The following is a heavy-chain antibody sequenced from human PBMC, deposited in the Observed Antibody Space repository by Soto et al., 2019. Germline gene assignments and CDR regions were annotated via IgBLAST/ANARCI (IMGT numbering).Heavy chain of an antibody. D-gene: IGHD6-25*01. CDR2: IIPIFGTA. J-gene: IGHJ6*02. Sequence: QVQLVQSGAEVKKPGSSVKVSCKASGGTFSSYAISWVRQAPGQGLEWMGGIIPIFGTANYAQKFQGRVTITADESTSTAYRELSSLRSEDTAVYYCAREAAPAWLDYYYYGMDVWGQGTTVTVSS. CDR1: GGTFSSYA. CDR3: AREAAPAWLDYYYYGMDV. V-gene: IGHV1-69*01.